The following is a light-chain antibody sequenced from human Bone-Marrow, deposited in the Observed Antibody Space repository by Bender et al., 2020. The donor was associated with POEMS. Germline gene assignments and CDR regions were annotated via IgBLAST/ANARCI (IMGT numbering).Light chain of an antibody. CDR1: KLGDKH. V-gene: IGLV3-1*01. J-gene: IGLJ3*02. CDR2: QDD. Sequence: SYEVTQPPSVSVSPGQTASISCSGDKLGDKHACWYQQKPGQSPVLVIYQDDRRPSGIPERFSGSNSGNTATLTISGTQAMDEADYYCQAWDSTSGGLFGGGTKLTVL. CDR3: QAWDSTSGGL.